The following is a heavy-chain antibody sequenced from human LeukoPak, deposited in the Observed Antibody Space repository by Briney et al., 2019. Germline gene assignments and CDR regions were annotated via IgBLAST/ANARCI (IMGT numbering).Heavy chain of an antibody. J-gene: IGHJ4*02. Sequence: GGSLRLSCAASGFTFSNYGMHWVRQPPGKGLEWVAFIRYDGGIKHYADSVKGRFTISRDNAKNSLYLQMSSLRAEDTAVYYCASQQWLLSDFDYWGQGTLVTVSS. CDR2: IRYDGGIK. D-gene: IGHD6-19*01. V-gene: IGHV3-30*02. CDR1: GFTFSNYG. CDR3: ASQQWLLSDFDY.